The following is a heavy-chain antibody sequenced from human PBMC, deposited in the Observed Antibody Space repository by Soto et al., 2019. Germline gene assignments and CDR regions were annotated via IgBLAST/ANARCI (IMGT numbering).Heavy chain of an antibody. D-gene: IGHD2-8*01. V-gene: IGHV3-48*02. CDR3: AKYCSSDVCFDY. CDR2: ISGSGDTK. J-gene: IGHJ4*02. Sequence: GASLRLSCASSGFTFSSCSMNWVLQAPGKGLEWVSFISGSGDTKYYADSVKGRFTISRDNAKNSLYLQMSSLRDEDTAVYYCAKYCSSDVCFDYWGQGTLVTVSS. CDR1: GFTFSSCS.